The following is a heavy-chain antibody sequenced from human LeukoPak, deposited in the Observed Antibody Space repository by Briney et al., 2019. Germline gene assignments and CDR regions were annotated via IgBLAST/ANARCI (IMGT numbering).Heavy chain of an antibody. CDR2: ISGSGGST. CDR3: AKDLSCSSTSCYLSRNWFDP. Sequence: GGSLRLSCAASGFTFSSYAMSWVRQASGKGLEWVSAISGSGGSTYYADSVKGRFTISRDNSKNTLYLQMNSLRAEDTAVYYCAKDLSCSSTSCYLSRNWFDPWGQGTLVTVSS. D-gene: IGHD2-2*01. CDR1: GFTFSSYA. J-gene: IGHJ5*02. V-gene: IGHV3-23*01.